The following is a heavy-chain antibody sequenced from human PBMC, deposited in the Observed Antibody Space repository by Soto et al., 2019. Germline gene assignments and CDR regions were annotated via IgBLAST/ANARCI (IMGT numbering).Heavy chain of an antibody. D-gene: IGHD4-17*01. CDR1: GGSISSGGYS. CDR3: ARAKEPDYGDYGVVDV. V-gene: IGHV4-30-2*01. CDR2: IYHSGST. J-gene: IGHJ6*02. Sequence: QLQLQESGSGLVKPSQTLSLTCAVSGGSISSGGYSWSWIRQPPGKGLEWIGYIYHSGSTYYNPSLKSRVTISVDRSKNQFSLKLSSVTAADTAVYYCARAKEPDYGDYGVVDVWGQGTTVTVSS.